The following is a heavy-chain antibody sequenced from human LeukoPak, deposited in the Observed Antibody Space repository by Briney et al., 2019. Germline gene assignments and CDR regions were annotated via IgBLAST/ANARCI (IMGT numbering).Heavy chain of an antibody. J-gene: IGHJ4*02. CDR3: ARGNAAMIY. CDR2: INHRGTT. CDR1: GGSLTGYF. D-gene: IGHD3/OR15-3a*01. Sequence: PSETLSLTRAVYGGSLTGYFWTWIRQPPGKGLEWVGQINHRGTTNYDPSLKSRVTISADTSKNQFSLKLTSVTAADTAIYFCARGNAAMIYWGQGTPVTVSS. V-gene: IGHV4-34*01.